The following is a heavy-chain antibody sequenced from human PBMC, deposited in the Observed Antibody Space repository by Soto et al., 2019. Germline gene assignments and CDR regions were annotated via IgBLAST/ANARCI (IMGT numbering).Heavy chain of an antibody. CDR3: ARIWSEDIAAAGTLYYYGMDV. CDR2: IIPIFGTA. D-gene: IGHD6-13*01. V-gene: IGHV1-69*12. J-gene: IGHJ6*02. Sequence: QVQLVQSGAEVKKPGSSVKVSCKASGGTFSSYAISWVRQAPGQGLEWMGGIIPIFGTANYAQKFQGRVTITADESTSTAYMELSSLISKDTAVYYCARIWSEDIAAAGTLYYYGMDVWGQGTTVTVSS. CDR1: GGTFSSYA.